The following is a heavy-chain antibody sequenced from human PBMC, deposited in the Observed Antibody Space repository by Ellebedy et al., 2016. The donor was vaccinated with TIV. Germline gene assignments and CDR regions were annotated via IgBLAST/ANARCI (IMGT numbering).Heavy chain of an antibody. CDR2: LNANGVVI. Sequence: GESLKISCAASGFTFSSYAASLVRQAPGKGLEWVAGLNANGVVIAYADSVKGRSTISRDNSKNTLYLQMNSLRAEDTAIYYCARDPVGVGPAFDVWGQGTMVTVSS. V-gene: IGHV3-23*01. CDR1: GFTFSSYA. D-gene: IGHD4-23*01. J-gene: IGHJ3*01. CDR3: ARDPVGVGPAFDV.